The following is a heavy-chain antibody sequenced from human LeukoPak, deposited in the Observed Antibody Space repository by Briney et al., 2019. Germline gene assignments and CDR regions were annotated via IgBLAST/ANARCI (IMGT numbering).Heavy chain of an antibody. CDR1: GFTFSSYS. Sequence: GGSLRLSCAASGFTFSSYSIHWVRQAPGKGLEWVSVIYSGGTTYYADSVKGRFTISRDNSKNTLYLQMNSLRAEDTAVYYCARRAGGYSHPYDYWGQGILVTVSS. D-gene: IGHD4-23*01. J-gene: IGHJ4*02. V-gene: IGHV3-53*01. CDR3: ARRAGGYSHPYDY. CDR2: IYSGGTT.